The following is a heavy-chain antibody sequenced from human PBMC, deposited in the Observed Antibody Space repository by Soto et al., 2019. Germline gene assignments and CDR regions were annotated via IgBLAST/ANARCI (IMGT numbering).Heavy chain of an antibody. J-gene: IGHJ4*02. CDR1: GGSISSSNW. Sequence: QVQLQESGPGRVKPSGTLSLTCAVSGGSISSSNWWSWVRQPPGKGLEWIGEIYHSGSTNYNPSLNSRVTISVDKSKNQFSLKLSSVTAADTAVYYCARAAMVGSSWPFDYWGQGTLVTVSS. V-gene: IGHV4-4*02. CDR3: ARAAMVGSSWPFDY. CDR2: IYHSGST. D-gene: IGHD6-13*01.